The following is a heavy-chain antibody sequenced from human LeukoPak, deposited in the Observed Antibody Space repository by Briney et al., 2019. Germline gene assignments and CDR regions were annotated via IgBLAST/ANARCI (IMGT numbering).Heavy chain of an antibody. J-gene: IGHJ3*02. CDR3: ARGTRRIQLWFPDAFDI. CDR1: GGSFSDYS. V-gene: IGHV4-34*01. CDR2: INHSGST. Sequence: SETLSLTCAVYGGSFSDYSWSWIRQPPGKGLQWIGEINHSGSTNYNGSLKSRVTISVDTSKNQFSLKVTSVTAADTAVYYCARGTRRIQLWFPDAFDIWGQGTMVTVSS. D-gene: IGHD5-18*01.